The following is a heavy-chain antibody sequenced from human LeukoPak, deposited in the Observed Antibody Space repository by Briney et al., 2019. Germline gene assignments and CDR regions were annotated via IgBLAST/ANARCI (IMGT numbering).Heavy chain of an antibody. CDR2: ISGSGGST. CDR3: AKANDFWSGVFDY. Sequence: GGSLRLSCAASGFTFSSYAMSWVRQALGKGLEWVSAISGSGGSTYYADSVKGRFTISRDNSKNTLYLQMNSLRAEDTAVYYCAKANDFWSGVFDYWGQGTLVTVSS. D-gene: IGHD3-3*01. J-gene: IGHJ4*02. V-gene: IGHV3-23*01. CDR1: GFTFSSYA.